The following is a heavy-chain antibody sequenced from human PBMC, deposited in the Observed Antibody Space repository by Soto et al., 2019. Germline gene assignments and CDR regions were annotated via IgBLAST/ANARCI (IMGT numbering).Heavy chain of an antibody. CDR1: GFTFGGHG. J-gene: IGHJ4*02. D-gene: IGHD3-22*01. Sequence: CTAAGFTFGGHGGRRIRQAQGKGLEWVAVIWFDGSNKYYADSVKGRFTISRDNSKNTLYLQMNSLRAEDTAVYYCARDRKYYDSSGYYPVDWGQGTLVTVSS. CDR2: IWFDGSNK. CDR3: ARDRKYYDSSGYYPVD. V-gene: IGHV3-33*01.